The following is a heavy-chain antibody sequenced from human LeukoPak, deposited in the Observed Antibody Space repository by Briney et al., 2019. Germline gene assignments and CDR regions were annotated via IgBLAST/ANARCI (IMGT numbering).Heavy chain of an antibody. Sequence: GRSLRLSCAASGFTFSRNGMHWVRQAPGKGLEWVALIYYDGSNKYYVDSVKGRFTISRDNSKNMVYLQMNSLRAEDTAVYYCANNGGVAVAGSFDYWGQGTLVTVSS. CDR3: ANNGGVAVAGSFDY. V-gene: IGHV3-33*06. J-gene: IGHJ4*02. D-gene: IGHD6-19*01. CDR2: IYYDGSNK. CDR1: GFTFSRNG.